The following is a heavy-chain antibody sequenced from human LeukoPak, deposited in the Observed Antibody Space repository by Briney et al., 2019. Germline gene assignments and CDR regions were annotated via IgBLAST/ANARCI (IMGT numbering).Heavy chain of an antibody. J-gene: IGHJ6*03. CDR1: GFTLSRDS. CDR2: ISYDSAIK. Sequence: GGSPRLSCAASGFTLSRDSMNWVRQAPGKGLEWISYISYDSAIKYYADSVRGRFTISRDNAANSLYLQMNSLRAEDTAVYHCARDRGLTYYYDSSGYRPMDVWGKGTTVTVSS. V-gene: IGHV3-48*04. D-gene: IGHD3-22*01. CDR3: ARDRGLTYYYDSSGYRPMDV.